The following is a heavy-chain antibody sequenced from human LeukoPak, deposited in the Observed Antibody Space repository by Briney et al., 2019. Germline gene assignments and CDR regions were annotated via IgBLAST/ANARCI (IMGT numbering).Heavy chain of an antibody. CDR1: GYSFTSYW. Sequence: GESLKISCKGSGYSFTSYWIGWVRQMPGKGLEWRGIIYPGDSDTRYSPSFQGQVTISADKSLSTAYLQWSSQKASDTAMYYCARYLGYGGATQKYYFDSWGQGTLVTVSS. V-gene: IGHV5-51*01. CDR2: IYPGDSDT. D-gene: IGHD4-23*01. J-gene: IGHJ4*02. CDR3: ARYLGYGGATQKYYFDS.